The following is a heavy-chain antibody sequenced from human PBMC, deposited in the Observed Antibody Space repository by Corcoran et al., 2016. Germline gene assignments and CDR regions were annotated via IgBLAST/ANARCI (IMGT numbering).Heavy chain of an antibody. D-gene: IGHD4-4*01. CDR2: IYSGGST. J-gene: IGHJ4*02. CDR3: ASTAVRRDYYFDY. V-gene: IGHV3-53*01. Sequence: EVQLVESGGGLIQPGGSLRLSCAASGFTVSSNYMGWVRQTPGKGLEWVSVIYSGGSTYYTDSVKGRFTISRDNSKNTLYLQMNSLRAEDTAVYYYASTAVRRDYYFDYWGQGTLVTVSS. CDR1: GFTVSSNY.